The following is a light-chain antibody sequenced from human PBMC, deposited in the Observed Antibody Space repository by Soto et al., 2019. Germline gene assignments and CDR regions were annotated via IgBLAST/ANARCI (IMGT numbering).Light chain of an antibody. Sequence: QAVVTQPPSASGTPGQRVTISCSGSSSNIGSNTVNWYQQLPGTAPKLLIYSNNQRPSGVPDRFSGSKSGTSASLAISELQSEDEADYYCAAWDDSLNGVVFGGGTKVTVL. CDR3: AAWDDSLNGVV. J-gene: IGLJ2*01. V-gene: IGLV1-44*01. CDR1: SSNIGSNT. CDR2: SNN.